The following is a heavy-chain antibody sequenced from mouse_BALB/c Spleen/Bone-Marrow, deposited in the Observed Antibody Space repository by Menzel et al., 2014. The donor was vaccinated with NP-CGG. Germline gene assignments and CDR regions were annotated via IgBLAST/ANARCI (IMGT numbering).Heavy chain of an antibody. Sequence: VQLQQSGAELVKPGASVKLSCTASGFNIKDTYMHWVKQRPEQGLEWIGRIDPANGNTKYDPKFQGKATITADTSSNTAYLQLSSLASEDTAVYYCARWLPLAYWGQGTLVTVSA. J-gene: IGHJ3*01. D-gene: IGHD2-2*01. CDR1: GFNIKDTY. CDR3: ARWLPLAY. V-gene: IGHV14-3*02. CDR2: IDPANGNT.